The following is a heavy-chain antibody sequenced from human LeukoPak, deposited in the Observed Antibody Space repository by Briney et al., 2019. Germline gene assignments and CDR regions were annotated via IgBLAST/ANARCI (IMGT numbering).Heavy chain of an antibody. Sequence: TSETLSLTCTVSGGSISSYYWSWIRQPPGKGLEWIGYIYYSGSTNYNPSLKSRVTISVDTSKNQFSPKLSSVTAADTAVYYCATKEPDYYESSGYYPEAFDIWGQGKMVTVSS. CDR2: IYYSGST. D-gene: IGHD3-22*01. CDR1: GGSISSYY. CDR3: ATKEPDYYESSGYYPEAFDI. V-gene: IGHV4-59*01. J-gene: IGHJ3*02.